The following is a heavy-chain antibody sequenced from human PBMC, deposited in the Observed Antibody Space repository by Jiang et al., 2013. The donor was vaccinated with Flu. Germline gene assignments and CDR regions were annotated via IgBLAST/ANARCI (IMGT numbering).Heavy chain of an antibody. V-gene: IGHV5-10-1*01. D-gene: IGHD6-6*01. J-gene: IGHJ5*02. CDR3: ASLFSSSSTDLPDP. Sequence: DPSDXYTNYSPSFQGHVTISADKSISTAYLQWSSLKASDTAMYYCASLFSSSSTDLPDPWGQGTLVTVSS. CDR2: DPSDXYT.